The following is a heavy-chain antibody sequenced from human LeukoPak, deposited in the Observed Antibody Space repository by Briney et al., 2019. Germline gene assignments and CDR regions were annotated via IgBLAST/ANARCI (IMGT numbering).Heavy chain of an antibody. CDR1: GYTFTGYY. CDR2: INPNSGGK. J-gene: IGHJ4*02. CDR3: ARDLYSSSSESY. D-gene: IGHD6-6*01. V-gene: IGHV1-2*06. Sequence: ASVKVSCKASGYTFTGYYMHWVRQAPGQGLEWMGRINPNSGGKNYAQKFQGRVTMTRDTSISTAYMELSRLRSDDTAVYYCARDLYSSSSESYWGQGTLVTVSS.